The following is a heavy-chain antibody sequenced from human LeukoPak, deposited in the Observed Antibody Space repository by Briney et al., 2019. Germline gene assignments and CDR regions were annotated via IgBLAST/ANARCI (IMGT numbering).Heavy chain of an antibody. CDR3: ARGPVRVPTYYDYVWGSYPDY. V-gene: IGHV3-30*04. Sequence: RGSLRLSCEASGFIFSSYAMHWVRQAPGKRLEWVAVISYDGSNKYYADSVKGRFTISRDNSKNTLYLQMNSLRAEDTAVYYCARGPVRVPTYYDYVWGSYPDYWGQGTLVTVSS. J-gene: IGHJ4*02. CDR1: GFIFSSYA. CDR2: ISYDGSNK. D-gene: IGHD3-16*02.